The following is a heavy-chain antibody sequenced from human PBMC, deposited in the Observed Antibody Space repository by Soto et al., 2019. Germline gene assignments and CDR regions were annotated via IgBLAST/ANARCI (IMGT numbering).Heavy chain of an antibody. J-gene: IGHJ5*02. CDR1: GGTFSSYA. CDR2: IIPIFGTA. V-gene: IGHV1-69*06. D-gene: IGHD4-17*01. CDR3: ARAQTVTGFDP. Sequence: QVQLVQSGAEVKKPGSSVKGSCKASGGTFSSYAISRVRQAPGQGLEWMGGIIPIFGTANYAQKFQGRVTIPAYKSTSTAYMELSSLRSEDTAVYYWARAQTVTGFDPWGQGTLFTVSS.